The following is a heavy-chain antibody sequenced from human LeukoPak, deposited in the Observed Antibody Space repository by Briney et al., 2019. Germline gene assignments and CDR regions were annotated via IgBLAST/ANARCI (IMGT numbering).Heavy chain of an antibody. V-gene: IGHV4-59*01. CDR1: GGSISGYY. Sequence: KPSETLSLTCTVSGGSISGYYWSWIRQPPGKELEWIGYIYYSGSTNYNPSLKSRVTISLDTSKNQFSLKLTSVTAADTAVYYCARGDGGYSHGYYFGYWGQGTLVTVSS. D-gene: IGHD5-18*01. CDR3: ARGDGGYSHGYYFGY. CDR2: IYYSGST. J-gene: IGHJ4*02.